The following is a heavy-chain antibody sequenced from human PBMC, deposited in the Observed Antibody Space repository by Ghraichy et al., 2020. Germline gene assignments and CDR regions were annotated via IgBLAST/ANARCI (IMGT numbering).Heavy chain of an antibody. J-gene: IGHJ4*02. CDR2: IYYSGST. D-gene: IGHD3-22*01. CDR3: ARDYDSSPWLLGD. V-gene: IGHV4-59*01. Sequence: SETLSLTCTVSGGSISSYYWSWIRQPPGKGLEWIGYIYYSGSTNYNPSLKSRVTISVDTSKNQFSLKLSSVTATDTAVYYCARDYDSSPWLLGDWGQGTLVTVSS. CDR1: GGSISSYY.